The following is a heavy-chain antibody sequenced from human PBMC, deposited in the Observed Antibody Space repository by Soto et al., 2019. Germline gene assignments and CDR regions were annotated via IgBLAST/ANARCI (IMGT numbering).Heavy chain of an antibody. Sequence: TLSLTCTVSGGSISSGGYYWSWIRQHPGKGLEWIGYIYYSGSTYYNPSLKSRVTISVDTSKNQFSLKLSSVTAADTAVYYCAMLSNDGNGCSTFDDWGQGTLVIVYS. CDR1: GGSISSGGYY. V-gene: IGHV4-31*03. CDR2: IYYSGST. CDR3: AMLSNDGNGCSTFDD. D-gene: IGHD3-16*01. J-gene: IGHJ1*01.